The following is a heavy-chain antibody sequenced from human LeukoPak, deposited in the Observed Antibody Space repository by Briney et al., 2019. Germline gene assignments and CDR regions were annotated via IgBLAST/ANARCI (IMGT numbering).Heavy chain of an antibody. J-gene: IGHJ4*02. Sequence: PGGSLRLSCAASGFTFSSYSMNWVRQAPGKGLEWVSYISSSSSTIYYADSVKGRFTISRDNAKNSLYLQMNSLRAEDTAVYYCARDYRWYDLYFDYWGQGTLVTVSS. CDR1: GFTFSSYS. CDR2: ISSSSSTI. D-gene: IGHD6-13*01. CDR3: ARDYRWYDLYFDY. V-gene: IGHV3-48*01.